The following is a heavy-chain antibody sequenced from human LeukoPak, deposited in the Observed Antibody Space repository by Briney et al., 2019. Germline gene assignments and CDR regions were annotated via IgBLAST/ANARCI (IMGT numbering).Heavy chain of an antibody. CDR2: IYTSGST. CDR3: ARGYGNYDLYYFDS. CDR1: GESISSYY. Sequence: SETLSLTCTVSGESISSYYWSWIRQPAGKGLEWIGRIYTSGSTNYNPSLKSRVTISVDKSKNQFSLKLRSVTAADTAVYYCARGYGNYDLYYFDSWGQGTLVTVSS. V-gene: IGHV4-4*07. D-gene: IGHD4-11*01. J-gene: IGHJ4*02.